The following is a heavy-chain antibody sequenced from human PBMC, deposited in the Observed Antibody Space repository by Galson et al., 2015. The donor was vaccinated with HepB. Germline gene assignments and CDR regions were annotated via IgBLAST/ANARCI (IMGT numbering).Heavy chain of an antibody. CDR1: GYTFTGYY. D-gene: IGHD2-2*01. CDR2: INPNSGGT. CDR3: ARAPYCSSTSCYQTVEYYFDY. V-gene: IGHV1-2*04. J-gene: IGHJ4*02. Sequence: SVKVSCKASGYTFTGYYMHWVRQAPGQGLEWMGWINPNSGGTNYAQKFQGWVTMTRDTSISTAYMELSRLRSDDTAVYYCARAPYCSSTSCYQTVEYYFDYWGQGTPVTVSS.